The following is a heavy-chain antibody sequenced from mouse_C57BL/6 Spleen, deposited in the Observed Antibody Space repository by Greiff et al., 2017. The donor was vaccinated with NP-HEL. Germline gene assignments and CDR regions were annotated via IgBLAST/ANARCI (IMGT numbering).Heavy chain of an antibody. CDR1: GFTFTDYY. CDR2: IRNKANGYTT. CDR3: ARSKSVRDAMDY. J-gene: IGHJ4*01. V-gene: IGHV7-3*01. Sequence: EVKLVESGGGLVQPGGSLSLSCAASGFTFTDYYMSWVRQPPGKALEWLGFIRNKANGYTTEYSASVKGRFTISRDNSQSILYLQMNALRAEDSATYYCARSKSVRDAMDYWGQGTSVTVSS. D-gene: IGHD3-2*02.